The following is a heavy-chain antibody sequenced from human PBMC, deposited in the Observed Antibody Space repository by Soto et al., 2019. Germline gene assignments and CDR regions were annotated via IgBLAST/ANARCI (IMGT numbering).Heavy chain of an antibody. CDR1: GGTFSSYA. CDR2: IIPIFGTA. Sequence: GASVKVSCKASGGTFSSYAISWVRQAPGQGLEWMGGIIPIFGTANYAQKFQGRVTITADESTSTAYMELSSLRSEDTAVYYCARVVAARPLHLDYWGQGTLVTVSS. J-gene: IGHJ4*02. V-gene: IGHV1-69*13. D-gene: IGHD6-6*01. CDR3: ARVVAARPLHLDY.